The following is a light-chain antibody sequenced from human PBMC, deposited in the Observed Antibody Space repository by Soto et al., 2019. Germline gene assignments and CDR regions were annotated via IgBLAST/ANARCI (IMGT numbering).Light chain of an antibody. CDR1: QGIGSW. CDR2: AAS. J-gene: IGKJ3*01. CDR3: QQANSFHHT. Sequence: DIQMTQSPSSVSASVGDRVTITCRARQGIGSWLAWYQQKPGKAPKLLIYAASSLQSGVPSRFSGSGSGTDFTLTISSLQPEDSATYYCQQANSFHHTFGPGTKVDIK. V-gene: IGKV1D-12*01.